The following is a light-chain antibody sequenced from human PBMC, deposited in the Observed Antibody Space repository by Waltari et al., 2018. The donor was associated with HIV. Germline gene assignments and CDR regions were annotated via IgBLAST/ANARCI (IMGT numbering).Light chain of an antibody. J-gene: IGLJ1*01. V-gene: IGLV2-23*02. CDR2: EVF. CDR1: SSDVGTYNL. Sequence: QSALTQPASVSVSPGQSITLPCNGTSSDVGTYNLVSWYQQFPGQAPQLIVSEVFTRPSGISRRFSGYKSGNTASLTISELRAEDEADYYGCSYAGDKHYVCGSGTQVTVL. CDR3: CSYAGDKHYV.